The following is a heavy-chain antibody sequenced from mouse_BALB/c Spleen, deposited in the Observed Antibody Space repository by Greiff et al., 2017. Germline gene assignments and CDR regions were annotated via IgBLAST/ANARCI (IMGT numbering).Heavy chain of an antibody. CDR1: GYAFTNYL. D-gene: IGHD2-14*01. CDR2: INPGSGGT. CDR3: ARNYRYDRGMDY. J-gene: IGHJ4*01. Sequence: VKLMESGAELVRPGTSVKVSCKASGYAFTNYLIEWVKQRPGQGLEWIGVINPGSGGTNYNEKFKGKATLTADKSSSTAYMQLSSLTSDDSAVYFCARNYRYDRGMDYWGQGTSVTVSS. V-gene: IGHV1-54*01.